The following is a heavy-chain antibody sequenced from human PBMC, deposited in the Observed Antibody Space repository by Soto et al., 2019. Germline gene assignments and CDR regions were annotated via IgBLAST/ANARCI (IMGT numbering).Heavy chain of an antibody. V-gene: IGHV4-59*01. J-gene: IGHJ4*02. CDR2: IYYSGST. Sequence: QVQLQESGPGLVKPSETLSLTCTVSGGSISSYYWSWIRQPPGKGLEWIGYIYYSGSTNYNPSLKSRVTISVDTSKNQFSLKLSSVTAADTAVYYCARVVKRTGYYLYFDYWGQGTLVTVSS. D-gene: IGHD3-9*01. CDR1: GGSISSYY. CDR3: ARVVKRTGYYLYFDY.